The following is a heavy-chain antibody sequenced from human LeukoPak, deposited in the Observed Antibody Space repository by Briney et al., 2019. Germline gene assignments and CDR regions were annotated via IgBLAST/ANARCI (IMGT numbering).Heavy chain of an antibody. J-gene: IGHJ3*02. CDR3: ARHPPSDTFDI. CDR2: IYYSGST. CDR1: GGSISSYY. V-gene: IGHV4-59*08. Sequence: SETLSFTCTVSGGSISSYYWSWIRQPPGRGLEWIGYIYYSGSTKYNPSLKSRVTISVDTSKNQFSLKLSSVTAADTAVYYCARHPPSDTFDIWGQGTMVTVSS.